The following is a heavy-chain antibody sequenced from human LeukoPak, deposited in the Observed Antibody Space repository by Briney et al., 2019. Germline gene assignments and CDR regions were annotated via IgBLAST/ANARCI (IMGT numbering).Heavy chain of an antibody. Sequence: SETLSLTCTVSGGSISSSSYYWGWLRQPPGKGLEWIGSIYYSGSTYYNPSLKSRVTISVDTSKNQFSLKLSSVTATDTAVYYCARDPNYGDYGDNFDYWGQGTLVTVSS. CDR3: ARDPNYGDYGDNFDY. CDR1: GGSISSSSYY. CDR2: IYYSGST. V-gene: IGHV4-39*07. J-gene: IGHJ4*02. D-gene: IGHD4-17*01.